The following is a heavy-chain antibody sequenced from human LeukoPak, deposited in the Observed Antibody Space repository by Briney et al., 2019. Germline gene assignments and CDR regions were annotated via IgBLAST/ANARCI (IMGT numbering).Heavy chain of an antibody. J-gene: IGHJ4*02. D-gene: IGHD5-18*01. CDR2: IRSKPYGATT. V-gene: IGHV3-49*04. Sequence: GGSLRLSCAASGFTFSSYSMNWVRQAPGKGLEWVGFIRSKPYGATTEYAASVKGRFTISRDDYKSSAYLQMNSLRADDTAVYYCTKFRGYSYGRATDYWGQGTLVTVSS. CDR1: GFTFSSYS. CDR3: TKFRGYSYGRATDY.